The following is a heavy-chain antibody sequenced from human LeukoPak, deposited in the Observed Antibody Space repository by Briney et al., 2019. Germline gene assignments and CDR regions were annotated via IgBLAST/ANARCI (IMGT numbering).Heavy chain of an antibody. D-gene: IGHD5-18*01. V-gene: IGHV4-59*01. J-gene: IGHJ4*02. Sequence: PSETLTLTCTDSGGSNSSYYWRWIRQPPGKALEWIGYIYYSGSTNYNPSLKSRVTISVDTSKNQFSLKLSSVTAADTAVYYCARESWYSYGYAFDYWGQGTLVTVSS. CDR1: GGSNSSYY. CDR2: IYYSGST. CDR3: ARESWYSYGYAFDY.